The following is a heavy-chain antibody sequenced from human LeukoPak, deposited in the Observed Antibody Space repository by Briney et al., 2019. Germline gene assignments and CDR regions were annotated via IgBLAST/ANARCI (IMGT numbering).Heavy chain of an antibody. CDR2: ISSSGSTM. CDR3: ARDSLAYFDF. V-gene: IGHV3-48*03. CDR1: GFTFNNFE. J-gene: IGHJ4*02. Sequence: GGSLRLSCAASGFTFNNFEMNWVRQAPGKGLEWISYISSSGSTMYYADSVKGRFTISREDAKNSLSPQMNNLRAEDTAVYYCARDSLAYFDFWGQGTLVTVSS. D-gene: IGHD3-3*02.